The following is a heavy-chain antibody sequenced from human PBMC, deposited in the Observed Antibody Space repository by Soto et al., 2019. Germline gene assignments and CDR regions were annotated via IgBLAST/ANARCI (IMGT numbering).Heavy chain of an antibody. J-gene: IGHJ6*02. CDR1: GYTFTSYY. D-gene: IGHD3-9*01. V-gene: IGHV1-46*01. Sequence: QVQLVQSGAEVKKPGASVKVSCKASGYTFTSYYMHWVRQAPGQGLEWMGIVNPSGGSTSYAQKFQGRVTMTRDTSTSTVYMELSSLRSEDTAGYYCARHNRKRVLRYCDWPREGHYYYYGMDGGGQGTTVTVSS. CDR2: VNPSGGST. CDR3: ARHNRKRVLRYCDWPREGHYYYYGMDG.